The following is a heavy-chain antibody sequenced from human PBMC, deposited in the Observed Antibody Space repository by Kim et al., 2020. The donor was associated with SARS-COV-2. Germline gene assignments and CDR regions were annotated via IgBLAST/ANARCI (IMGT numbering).Heavy chain of an antibody. D-gene: IGHD3-9*01. CDR3: ARELRYFDWLIKRRGQYYFDY. J-gene: IGHJ4*02. Sequence: SQTLSLTCAISGDSVSSNSAAWNWIRQSPSRGLEWLGRTYYRSKWYNDYAVSVKSRITINPDTSKNQFSLQLNSVTPEDTAVYYCARELRYFDWLIKRRGQYYFDYWGQGTLVTVSS. V-gene: IGHV6-1*01. CDR2: TYYRSKWYN. CDR1: GDSVSSNSAA.